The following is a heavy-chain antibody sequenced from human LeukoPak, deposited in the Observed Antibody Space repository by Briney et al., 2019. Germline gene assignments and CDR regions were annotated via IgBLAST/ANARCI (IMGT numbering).Heavy chain of an antibody. CDR1: GHTFTSYG. CDR2: ISAYNGNT. V-gene: IGHV1-18*01. CDR3: ARDLFLTAQQVVGEAEKDY. D-gene: IGHD1-26*01. Sequence: ASVKVSCKASGHTFTSYGISWVRQAPGQGLEWMGWISAYNGNTNYAQKLQGRVTTTIDTSTSTAYMELRSLRSDDTAVYYCARDLFLTAQQVVGEAEKDYWGQGTLVTVSS. J-gene: IGHJ4*02.